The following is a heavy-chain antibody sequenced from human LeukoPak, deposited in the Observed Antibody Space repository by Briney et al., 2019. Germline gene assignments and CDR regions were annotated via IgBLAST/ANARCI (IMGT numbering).Heavy chain of an antibody. CDR1: GFTFSSSA. Sequence: GGSLRLSCAASGFTFSSSAMSWVRQAPGKGLEWVSPISGSGDRTYYADSVKGRFTISRDNSKNTLFLHMNSLRAEDTAVYYCARQRGYSYEYYYYMDVWGKGTTVTVSS. V-gene: IGHV3-23*01. CDR2: ISGSGDRT. CDR3: ARQRGYSYEYYYYMDV. J-gene: IGHJ6*03. D-gene: IGHD5-18*01.